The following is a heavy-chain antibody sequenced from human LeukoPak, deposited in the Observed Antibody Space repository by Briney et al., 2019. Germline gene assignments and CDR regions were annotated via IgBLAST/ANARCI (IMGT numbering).Heavy chain of an antibody. V-gene: IGHV3-21*01. CDR3: ARDPSGTRAFDI. CDR1: GFTFSASS. Sequence: GGSLRLSCAASGFTFSASSMNWVRQAPGKGLEWVSSISSSSSYIYYADSVKGRFTISRDSAKNSLYLQMNSLRAEDRAVYYCARDPSGTRAFDIWGQGTMVTVSS. CDR2: ISSSSSYI. D-gene: IGHD1-26*01. J-gene: IGHJ3*02.